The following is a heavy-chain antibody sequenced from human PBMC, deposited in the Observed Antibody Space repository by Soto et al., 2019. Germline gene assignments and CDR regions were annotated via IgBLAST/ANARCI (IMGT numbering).Heavy chain of an antibody. CDR3: AREPVYCSGGSCYSLKPFDY. V-gene: IGHV3-7*01. D-gene: IGHD2-15*01. CDR1: GFTFSSYW. J-gene: IGHJ4*02. CDR2: IKQDGSEK. Sequence: GGSLRLSCAASGFTFSSYWMSWVRQAPGKGLEWVANIKQDGSEKYYVDSVKGRFTISRDNGKNSLYLQMISLRAEDTAVYYCAREPVYCSGGSCYSLKPFDYWGQGTLVTVSS.